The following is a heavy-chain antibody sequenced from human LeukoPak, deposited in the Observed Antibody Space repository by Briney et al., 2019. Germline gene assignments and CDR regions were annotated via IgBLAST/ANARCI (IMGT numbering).Heavy chain of an antibody. CDR1: GFTFSGSA. CDR2: IRSKANSYAT. D-gene: IGHD5-24*01. V-gene: IGHV3-73*01. J-gene: IGHJ4*02. Sequence: GGSLRLSCAASGFTFSGSAMHWVRQASGKGLEWVGRIRSKANSYATAYAASVKGRFTISRDDSKNTAYLQMNSLKTEDTAVYYCTSEEDGYNQYRVRVDYWGQGTLVTVSS. CDR3: TSEEDGYNQYRVRVDY.